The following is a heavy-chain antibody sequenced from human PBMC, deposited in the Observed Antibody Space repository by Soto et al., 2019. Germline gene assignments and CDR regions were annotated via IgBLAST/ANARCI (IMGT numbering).Heavy chain of an antibody. V-gene: IGHV1-46*04. CDR1: GDTFTTYY. J-gene: IGHJ1*01. CDR3: ARGLGGGSGLRLQH. Sequence: QVQLVQSGAEVKKPGTSVKISCKTSGDTFTTYYLQWVRQAPGRGLEWMGIINPDNGSTNYAQKLRGRVPXXRXTXXSTVYMDRTSLRAEDTAVYFCARGLGGGSGLRLQHWGQGTLVTVSS. D-gene: IGHD6-19*01. CDR2: INPDNGST.